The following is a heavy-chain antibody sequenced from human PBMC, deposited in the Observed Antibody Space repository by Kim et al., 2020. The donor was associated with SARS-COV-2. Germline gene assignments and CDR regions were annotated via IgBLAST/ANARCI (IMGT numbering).Heavy chain of an antibody. CDR2: FDWDDVK. D-gene: IGHD5-12*01. CDR3: ARRRHDGYRWYSMDV. J-gene: IGHJ6*02. Sequence: SGPTLVNPTQTLTLTCTFSGFSLSTSKICVSWIRQPPGKALEWLARFDWDDVKYYSTSLKTRLTISKYTSKNQVVLTMTKMDPVDTATYYCARRRHDGYRWYSMDVWGQGTTVTVSS. V-gene: IGHV2-70*11. CDR1: GFSLSTSKIC.